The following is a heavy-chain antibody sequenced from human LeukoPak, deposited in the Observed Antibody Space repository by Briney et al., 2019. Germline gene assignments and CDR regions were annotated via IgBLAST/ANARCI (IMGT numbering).Heavy chain of an antibody. CDR3: ARGGDSGYDSYMDV. Sequence: ASVKVSCKASGYTFTGYYMHWVRQAPGQGLEWMGWINPNSGGTNYAQKFQGRVTMTRDTSISTAYMELSSLRSEDTAVYYCARGGDSGYDSYMDVWGKGTTVTISS. D-gene: IGHD5-12*01. CDR1: GYTFTGYY. CDR2: INPNSGGT. J-gene: IGHJ6*03. V-gene: IGHV1-2*02.